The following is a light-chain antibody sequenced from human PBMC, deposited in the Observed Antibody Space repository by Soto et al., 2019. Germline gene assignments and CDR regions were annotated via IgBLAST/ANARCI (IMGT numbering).Light chain of an antibody. CDR1: QIVGSN. CDR3: QQYNNRPYT. V-gene: IGKV3-15*01. Sequence: EIVITQSPATLSVSPGERAALSCRASQIVGSNLAWYQQKPGQAPRLLIYGASTRATGVPARFSGSGSGTEFTLTISSLQSEDFAVFYCQQYNNRPYTFGQGTKLEIK. J-gene: IGKJ2*01. CDR2: GAS.